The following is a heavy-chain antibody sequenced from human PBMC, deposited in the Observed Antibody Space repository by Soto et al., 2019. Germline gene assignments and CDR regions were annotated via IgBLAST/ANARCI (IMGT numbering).Heavy chain of an antibody. D-gene: IGHD1-20*01. CDR3: AKAKNDYNWDNRPPFDY. CDR2: CSAYDVGT. Sequence: SGFTLKSYAMTWIRQAPGKGMDWVSFCSAYDVGTYYAESVKTRFTISTDQSRNTVYLQMDSLRADDTAIYYCAKAKNDYNWDNRPPFDYWGQGTLVTVS. V-gene: IGHV3-23*01. J-gene: IGHJ4*02. CDR1: GFTLKSYA.